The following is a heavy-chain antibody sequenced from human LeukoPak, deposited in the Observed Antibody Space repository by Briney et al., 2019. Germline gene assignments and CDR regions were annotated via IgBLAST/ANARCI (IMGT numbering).Heavy chain of an antibody. CDR1: GYTFTGYY. V-gene: IGHV1-69*13. Sequence: SVKVSCKASGYTFTGYYMHWVRQAPGQGLEWMGGIIPIFGTANYAQKFQGRVTITADESTSTAYMELSSLRSEDTAVYYCARSADTAMHPTLIYYFDYWGQGTLVTVSS. CDR2: IIPIFGTA. D-gene: IGHD5-18*01. J-gene: IGHJ4*02. CDR3: ARSADTAMHPTLIYYFDY.